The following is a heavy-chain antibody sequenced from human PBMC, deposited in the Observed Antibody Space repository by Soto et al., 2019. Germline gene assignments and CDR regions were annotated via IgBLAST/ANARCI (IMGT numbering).Heavy chain of an antibody. CDR2: ISSSSSYI. J-gene: IGHJ3*02. CDR1: GENFISYS. CDR3: VKDRLGGFSDAFDI. D-gene: IGHD3-16*01. Sequence: GGPQRLRYAAAGENFISYSSSCILQAKGKGLEWVSSISSSSSYIYYADSVKGRFTISRDNAKNSLYLQMNSLRAEDTAVYYCVKDRLGGFSDAFDIWGQGTMVTVSS. V-gene: IGHV3-21*04.